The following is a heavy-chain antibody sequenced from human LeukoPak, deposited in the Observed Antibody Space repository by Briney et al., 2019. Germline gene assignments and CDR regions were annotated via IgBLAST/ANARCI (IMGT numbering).Heavy chain of an antibody. D-gene: IGHD1-20*01. V-gene: IGHV3-48*04. CDR3: ATWTGITPY. CDR1: GFPFSSYW. CDR2: ISSGDGPT. J-gene: IGHJ4*02. Sequence: GGSLRLSCAASGFPFSSYWMAWVRQAPGKGLEWISYISSGDGPTYYADSVKGRFTISRDNAKNSLFLQMNSLRVEDTAVYYCATWTGITPYWGQGTLVTVSS.